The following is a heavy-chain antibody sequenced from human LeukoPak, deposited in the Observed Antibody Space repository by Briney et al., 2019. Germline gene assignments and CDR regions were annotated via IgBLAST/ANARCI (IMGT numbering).Heavy chain of an antibody. CDR3: ARLARYYYYMDV. V-gene: IGHV4-59*01. CDR2: IYYSGST. J-gene: IGHJ6*03. Sequence: SETLSLTCTVSGGSISSYYWSWIRQPPGKGLEWIGYIYYSGSTNYNPSLKSRVTISVDTSKNQFSLKLSSVTAADTAVYYCARLARYYYYMDVWGKGTTVTVSS. CDR1: GGSISSYY.